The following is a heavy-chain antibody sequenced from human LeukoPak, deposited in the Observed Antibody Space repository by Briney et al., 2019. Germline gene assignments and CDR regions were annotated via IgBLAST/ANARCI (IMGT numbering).Heavy chain of an antibody. V-gene: IGHV3-43*01. CDR1: GFTFDDYT. D-gene: IGHD3-10*01. CDR3: AEGFRSYGSGTYYIFDY. J-gene: IGHJ4*02. CDR2: ISWDGYTT. Sequence: GGSLRLSCAASGFTFDDYTMHWVRQAPGKGLEWVSLISWDGYTTYYADSVKGRFTISRDNSKNSLYLQMNSLRTEDTAMYYCAEGFRSYGSGTYYIFDYWGQGTLVTVSS.